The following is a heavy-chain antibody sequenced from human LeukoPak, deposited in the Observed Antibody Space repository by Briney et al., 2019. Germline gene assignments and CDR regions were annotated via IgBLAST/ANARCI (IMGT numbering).Heavy chain of an antibody. CDR3: ARVEAAAGNSFTTYLSA. CDR1: GFTFSSYA. CDR2: ISGSGGST. Sequence: GGSLRLPCAASGFTFSSYAMSWVRQAPGKGLEWVSAISGSGGSTYYADSVKGRFTISRDNSKNTLYLQMNSLRAEDTAVYYCARVEAAAGNSFTTYLSAWGQGTLVTVSS. V-gene: IGHV3-23*01. J-gene: IGHJ5*02. D-gene: IGHD6-13*01.